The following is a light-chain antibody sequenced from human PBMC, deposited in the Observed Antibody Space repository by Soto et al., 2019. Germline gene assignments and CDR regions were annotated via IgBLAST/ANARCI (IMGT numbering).Light chain of an antibody. CDR3: QQADSFPIT. J-gene: IGKJ5*01. V-gene: IGKV1-12*01. CDR1: EDINSR. CDR2: AAF. Sequence: DIPMTQSPSSVSASVGDRVTISCRASEDINSRLAWYQQKPGNAPKLLIYAAFILQSGVPSRFSGYGSGTDFTLSNSSLQPEDFATYYCQQADSFPITFGQGTRLEIK.